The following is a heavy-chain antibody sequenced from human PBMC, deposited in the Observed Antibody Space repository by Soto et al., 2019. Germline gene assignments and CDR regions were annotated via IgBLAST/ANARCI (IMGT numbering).Heavy chain of an antibody. CDR3: ARETYSSSSRYNWFDP. V-gene: IGHV4-31*03. CDR2: IYYSGST. D-gene: IGHD6-6*01. CDR1: GRSISSGGDY. Sequence: PPQTLSLTCPVSGRSISSGGDYWSWIRQHPGKGLEWIGYIYYSGSTYYNPSLKRRVTISVDTSKNQVSLKLSSVTAADTAVYYCARETYSSSSRYNWFDPWGQGTLVTVSS. J-gene: IGHJ5*02.